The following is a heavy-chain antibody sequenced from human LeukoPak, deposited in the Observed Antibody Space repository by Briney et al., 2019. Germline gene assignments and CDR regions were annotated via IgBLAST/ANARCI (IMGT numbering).Heavy chain of an antibody. V-gene: IGHV4-34*01. CDR3: ARVGLHADWAYMDV. CDR2: INHSGST. CDR1: GGSFSGYY. Sequence: SETLSLTCAVYGGSFSGYYWSWIRQPPGKGLEWIGEINHSGSTNYNPSLKSRVTISVDTSKNQFSLKLSSVTAADTAVYYCARVGLHADWAYMDVWGKGTTVTVSS. J-gene: IGHJ6*03. D-gene: IGHD2-15*01.